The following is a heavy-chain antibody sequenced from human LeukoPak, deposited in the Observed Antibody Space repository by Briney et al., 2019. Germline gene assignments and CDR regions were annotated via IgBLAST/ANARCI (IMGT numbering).Heavy chain of an antibody. CDR2: ISSSSSYI. J-gene: IGHJ5*02. Sequence: GSLRLSCAASGFTFSSYSMNWVRQAPGKGLEWVSSISSSSSYIYYADSVKGRFTISRDNAKNSLYLQINSLRAEDTAVYYCARGGYGVWFDPWGQGTLVTVSS. CDR3: ARGGYGVWFDP. V-gene: IGHV3-21*01. D-gene: IGHD5-12*01. CDR1: GFTFSSYS.